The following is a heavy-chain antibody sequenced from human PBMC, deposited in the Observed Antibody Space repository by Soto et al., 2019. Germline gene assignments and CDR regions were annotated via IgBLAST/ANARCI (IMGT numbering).Heavy chain of an antibody. CDR1: GGTFSSYA. CDR2: IIPIFGTA. Sequence: SVKVSCKASGGTFSSYAISWVRQAPGQGLEWMGGIIPIFGTANYAQKFQGRVTITADESTSTAYMELSSLRSEDTAVYYCARDRSTMVRGSDWVYWGQGTLVTVSS. CDR3: ARDRSTMVRGSDWVY. D-gene: IGHD3-10*01. J-gene: IGHJ4*02. V-gene: IGHV1-69*13.